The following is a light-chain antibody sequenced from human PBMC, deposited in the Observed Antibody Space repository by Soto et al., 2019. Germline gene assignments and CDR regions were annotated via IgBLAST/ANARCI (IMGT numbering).Light chain of an antibody. Sequence: DIQMTQSPSSLSASAGDRVTITCRASRGITTYLAWYQQKPGKVPNILIYGASTLHSGVTARFSGSGSGTHFTLTFNGLQPEDFAAYYCQYSNRDPLTFGGGTKVEI. V-gene: IGKV1-27*01. CDR3: QYSNRDPLT. J-gene: IGKJ4*01. CDR1: RGITTY. CDR2: GAS.